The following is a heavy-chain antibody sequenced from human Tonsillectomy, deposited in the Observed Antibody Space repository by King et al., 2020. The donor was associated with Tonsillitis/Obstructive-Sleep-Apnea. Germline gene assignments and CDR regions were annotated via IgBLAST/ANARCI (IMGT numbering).Heavy chain of an antibody. V-gene: IGHV4-34*01. CDR3: ARGGGPDIVVVPAAEGYYYMDI. D-gene: IGHD2-2*01. J-gene: IGHJ6*03. Sequence: QVQLQQWGAGLLKVSETLSLTCAVYGGSFSGYYWSWIRQPPGKGLEWSGEINHSGSTNYNPSLKSRVTISLDTSKNQFSLRLSSVTAADTAVFYCARGGGPDIVVVPAAEGYYYMDIWGKGTTVTVSS. CDR1: GGSFSGYY. CDR2: INHSGST.